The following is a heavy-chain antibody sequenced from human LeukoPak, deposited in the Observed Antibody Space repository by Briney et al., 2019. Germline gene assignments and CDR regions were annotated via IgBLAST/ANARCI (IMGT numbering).Heavy chain of an antibody. CDR2: IKQDGSEK. V-gene: IGHV3-7*01. J-gene: IGHJ3*02. CDR1: GFTFSSYW. CDR3: ARALVVVPAALDAFDI. Sequence: GSLRLSCAASGFTFSSYWMSWVRQAPGKGLEWVANIKQDGSEKYYVDSVKGRFTISRDNAKNSLYLQMNSLRAEDTAVYYCARALVVVPAALDAFDIWGQGTMVTVSS. D-gene: IGHD2-2*01.